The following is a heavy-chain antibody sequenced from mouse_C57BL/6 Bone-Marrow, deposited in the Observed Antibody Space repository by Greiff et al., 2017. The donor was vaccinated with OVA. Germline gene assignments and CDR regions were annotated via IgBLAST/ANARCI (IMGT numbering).Heavy chain of an antibody. V-gene: IGHV5-6*01. CDR2: ISSGGSYT. Sequence: EVHLVESGGDLVKPGGSLKLSCAASGFTFSSYGMSWVRQTPDKRLEWVATISSGGSYTYYPDSVKGRFTISRDNAKNTLYLQMSSLKSEDTAMYYCARHPPNYYGSSYVGFDVWGTGTTVTVSS. CDR1: GFTFSSYG. D-gene: IGHD1-1*01. J-gene: IGHJ1*03. CDR3: ARHPPNYYGSSYVGFDV.